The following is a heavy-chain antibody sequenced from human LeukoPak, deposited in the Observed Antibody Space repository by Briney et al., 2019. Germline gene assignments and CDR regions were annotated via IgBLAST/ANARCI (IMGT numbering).Heavy chain of an antibody. CDR3: TRAGGLVRGVHYYYYMDV. V-gene: IGHV3-30*03. J-gene: IGHJ6*03. CDR2: ISYDAKSN. Sequence: PGRSLRLSCVTSGFTFSSYGMHWVRQVPGKGLEWVAVISYDAKSNDHVDSVKGRFTISRDNSKNTLYLQMNSLRPEDTAVYYCTRAGGLVRGVHYYYYMDVWGKGTTVTISS. CDR1: GFTFSSYG. D-gene: IGHD3-10*01.